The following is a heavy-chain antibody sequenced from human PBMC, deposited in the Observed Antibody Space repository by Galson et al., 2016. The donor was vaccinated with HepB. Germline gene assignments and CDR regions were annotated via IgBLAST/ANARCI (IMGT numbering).Heavy chain of an antibody. CDR2: IKSKNSGVTT. Sequence: SLRLSCAASGITFSNAWMNWVRQAPGEGLEWVARIKSKNSGVTTDYAAPVKGRFTISRDDSKNTLYLQMNSLKTEDTARYYCIADLPRPEGDFDYWGQGTLVTVSS. J-gene: IGHJ4*02. V-gene: IGHV3-15*07. CDR1: GITFSNAW. D-gene: IGHD3-16*01. CDR3: IADLPRPEGDFDY.